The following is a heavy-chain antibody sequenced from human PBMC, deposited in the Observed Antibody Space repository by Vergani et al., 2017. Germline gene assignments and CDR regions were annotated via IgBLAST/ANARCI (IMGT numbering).Heavy chain of an antibody. Sequence: EVQLLESGGGLVQPGGSLRLSCAASGFTFSSYAMSWVRQAPGKGLEWVSAISGSGGSTYYADSVKGRFTISRDNSKNTLYLQMNSLRAEDTAVYYCGKGPLYYYDSSGYFDYWGQGTLVTVSS. CDR3: GKGPLYYYDSSGYFDY. V-gene: IGHV3-23*01. CDR1: GFTFSSYA. D-gene: IGHD3-22*01. CDR2: ISGSGGST. J-gene: IGHJ4*02.